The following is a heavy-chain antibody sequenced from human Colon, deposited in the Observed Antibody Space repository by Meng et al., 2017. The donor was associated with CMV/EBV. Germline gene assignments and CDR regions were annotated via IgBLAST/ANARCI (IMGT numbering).Heavy chain of an antibody. Sequence: SCAASGVTFSDYYMSWIRQAPGKGLEWVSYISSSGSAIYYADSVKGRFTFSRDNAKKSLYLQMNSLRAEDTAVYYCARDQGSGWVDYWGQGTLVTVSS. J-gene: IGHJ4*02. CDR3: ARDQGSGWVDY. D-gene: IGHD3-22*01. CDR1: GVTFSDYY. V-gene: IGHV3-11*04. CDR2: ISSSGSAI.